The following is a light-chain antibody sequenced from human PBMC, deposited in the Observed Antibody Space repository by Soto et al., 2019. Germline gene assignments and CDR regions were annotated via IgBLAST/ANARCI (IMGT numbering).Light chain of an antibody. J-gene: IGLJ2*01. V-gene: IGLV1-44*01. CDR3: QSFDKYLSAVV. Sequence: QSVMTQSPSASGTPGQRVTISCSGSSSNIGSNTVNWYQQLPGTAPKLLIYSNDQRPSGVPDRFSASKSGTSASLAISGLQSEDEADYYCQSFDKYLSAVVFGGGTKLTVL. CDR2: SND. CDR1: SSNIGSNT.